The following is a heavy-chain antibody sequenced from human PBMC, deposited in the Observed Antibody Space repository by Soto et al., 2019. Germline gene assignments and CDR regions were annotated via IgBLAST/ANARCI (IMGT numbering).Heavy chain of an antibody. Sequence: PGGSLRLSCVASGFTFDTYGIHWVRQAPGKGLQWVALISYEGSNTYYADSVRGRFTISRDNSKNTLYLQINALRPDDTGVYYCARVTPGNNLYYFSGLDVWGRGTSVTVSS. CDR3: ARVTPGNNLYYFSGLDV. V-gene: IGHV3-30-3*01. J-gene: IGHJ6*02. CDR2: ISYEGSNT. D-gene: IGHD1-1*01. CDR1: GFTFDTYG.